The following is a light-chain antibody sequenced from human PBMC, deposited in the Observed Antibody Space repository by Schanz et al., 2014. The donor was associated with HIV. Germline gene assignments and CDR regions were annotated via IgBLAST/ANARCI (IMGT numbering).Light chain of an antibody. CDR2: DVN. CDR1: SSDVGGYNY. V-gene: IGLV2-14*01. Sequence: QSALTQPASVSGSPGQSITISCTGTSSDVGGYNYVSWYQQHPGKAPKLIIYDVNNRPSGASNRFSGSKSGNTASLTISGLQAEDEADYYCSSYTTSGSLVFGGGTKLTVL. J-gene: IGLJ3*02. CDR3: SSYTTSGSLV.